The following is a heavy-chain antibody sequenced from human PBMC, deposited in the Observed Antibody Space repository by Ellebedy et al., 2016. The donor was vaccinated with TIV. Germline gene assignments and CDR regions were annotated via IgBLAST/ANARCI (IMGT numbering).Heavy chain of an antibody. CDR1: GYTFTGYY. CDR3: ARDGSFDY. Sequence: ASVKVSCXASGYTFTGYYLHWVRQAPGQGLEWMGWINPDSGGTNYAQKFQGRVTMTRDASISTAYMELSRLRSDDTAVYYCARDGSFDYWGQGTLVTVSS. CDR2: INPDSGGT. J-gene: IGHJ4*02. V-gene: IGHV1-2*02.